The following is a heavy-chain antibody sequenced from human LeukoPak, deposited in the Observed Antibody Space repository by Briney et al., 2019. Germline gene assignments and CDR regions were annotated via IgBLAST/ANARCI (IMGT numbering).Heavy chain of an antibody. V-gene: IGHV1-18*01. Sequence: ASVKVSCKASGYTFTSHGITWVRQAPGQGLEWMGRINTYNGDTDYAQNFQGRVTMTTDTSTTTAYLDLRSLRPDDTAVYYCARGTVTTPPYYYGLDVWGQGTTVTVS. J-gene: IGHJ6*02. CDR1: GYTFTSHG. D-gene: IGHD4-17*01. CDR2: INTYNGDT. CDR3: ARGTVTTPPYYYGLDV.